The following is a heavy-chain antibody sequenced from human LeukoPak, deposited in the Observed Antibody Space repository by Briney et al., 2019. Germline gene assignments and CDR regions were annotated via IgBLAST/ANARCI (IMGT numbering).Heavy chain of an antibody. Sequence: GGSLRLSCAASGFTFSSYAMSWVRQAPGKGLEWVSAISGSGGSTYYADSVKGRFTISRDNSKNTLYLQMNSLRAEDTAVYYCAKDRKFTTFGVVTNPFDAFDIWGQGTMVTVSS. CDR1: GFTFSSYA. D-gene: IGHD3-3*01. CDR2: ISGSGGST. CDR3: AKDRKFTTFGVVTNPFDAFDI. J-gene: IGHJ3*02. V-gene: IGHV3-23*01.